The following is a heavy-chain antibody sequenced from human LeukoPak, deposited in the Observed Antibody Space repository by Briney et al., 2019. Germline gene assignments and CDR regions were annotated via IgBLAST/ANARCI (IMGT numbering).Heavy chain of an antibody. J-gene: IGHJ4*02. CDR2: IYYSGST. D-gene: IGHD6-19*01. CDR3: AASIAVAGTPFDY. Sequence: SETLSLTCAVYGGSFSGYYWSWIRQPPGKGLEYIGYIYYSGSTNYNPSLKSRVTISVDTSKNQFSLKLSSVTAADTAVYYCAASIAVAGTPFDYWGQGTLVTVSS. CDR1: GGSFSGYY. V-gene: IGHV4-59*01.